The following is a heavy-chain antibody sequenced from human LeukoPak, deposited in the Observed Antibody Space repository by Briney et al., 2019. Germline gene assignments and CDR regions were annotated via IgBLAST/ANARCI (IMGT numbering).Heavy chain of an antibody. CDR2: IYTSGST. J-gene: IGHJ5*02. V-gene: IGHV4-61*02. CDR3: ARGGGGGNYGRFDP. Sequence: SETLSLTCTVSGGSISSGSYYWSWIRQPAGKGLEWIGRIYTSGSTNYNPSLKSRVTISVDTSKNQFSLKLSSVTAADTAVYYCARGGGGGNYGRFDPWGQGTLVTVSS. D-gene: IGHD4-23*01. CDR1: GGSISSGSYY.